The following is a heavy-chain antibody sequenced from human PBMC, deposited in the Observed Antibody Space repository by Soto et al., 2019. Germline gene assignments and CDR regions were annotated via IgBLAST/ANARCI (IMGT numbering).Heavy chain of an antibody. CDR2: IYSGGST. CDR3: AREWELPNYYGMDV. D-gene: IGHD1-26*01. CDR1: GFTVSSNY. J-gene: IGHJ6*02. Sequence: XGSLRLSCAASGFTVSSNYMGWVRQAPGKGLEWVSVIYSGGSTYYADSVKGRFTISRDNSKNTVHLQMNSLRAEDTAVYYCAREWELPNYYGMDVWGQGTTVTVSS. V-gene: IGHV3-53*01.